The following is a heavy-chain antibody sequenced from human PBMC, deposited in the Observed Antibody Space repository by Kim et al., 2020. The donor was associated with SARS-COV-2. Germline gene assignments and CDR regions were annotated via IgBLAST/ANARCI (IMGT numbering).Heavy chain of an antibody. J-gene: IGHJ4*02. CDR3: ARHYDSSGYYYLYYFDY. V-gene: IGHV3-21*01. D-gene: IGHD3-22*01. Sequence: VQGRFTISRDNAKNSLYLQMNSLRAKDTAVYYCARHYDSSGYYYLYYFDYWGQGTLVTVSS.